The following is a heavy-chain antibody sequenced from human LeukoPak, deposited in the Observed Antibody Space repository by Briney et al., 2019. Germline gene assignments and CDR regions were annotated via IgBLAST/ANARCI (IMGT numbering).Heavy chain of an antibody. CDR1: GYIFTSYD. CDR3: ARGDVVVPAANRCNWFDA. V-gene: IGHV1-8*03. D-gene: IGHD2-2*01. Sequence: ASVKVCFKPAGYIFTSYDINWVRQATGQGLEWMGWMNPNSGSTGYAQKFQGRVTITRNTSISTAYMELSSLRSEDTAVYYCARGDVVVPAANRCNWFDAWGQGTPVTV. CDR2: MNPNSGST. J-gene: IGHJ5*02.